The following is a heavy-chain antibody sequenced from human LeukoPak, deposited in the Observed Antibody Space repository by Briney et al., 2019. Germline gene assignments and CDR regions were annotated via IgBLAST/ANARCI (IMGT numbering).Heavy chain of an antibody. CDR2: IKGEAAGGTT. CDR1: GLSVSDAW. V-gene: IGHV3-15*01. Sequence: PGGSLRLPCAASGLSVSDAWMSWVRQAPGKGLEWVGRIKGEAAGGTTDYVASVKGRFTISRDGAKNTLYLQMNNLKSEDTAVYYCTGPPDWGQGTLVTVSS. CDR3: TGPPD. J-gene: IGHJ4*02.